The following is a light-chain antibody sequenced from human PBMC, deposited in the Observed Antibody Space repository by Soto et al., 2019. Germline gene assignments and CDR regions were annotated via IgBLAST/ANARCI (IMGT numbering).Light chain of an antibody. CDR3: QQRSNLVS. J-gene: IGKJ5*01. CDR1: QSISDT. CDR2: SAS. V-gene: IGKV3-15*01. Sequence: EIEMTQSPATLSVSPGGRATLSCRASQSISDTLAWYQQKPGQAPRLLIYSASRGATGFPARFSGSGSGTDFTLTISSLQSVHFAVYYCQQRSNLVSFGRGTRLE.